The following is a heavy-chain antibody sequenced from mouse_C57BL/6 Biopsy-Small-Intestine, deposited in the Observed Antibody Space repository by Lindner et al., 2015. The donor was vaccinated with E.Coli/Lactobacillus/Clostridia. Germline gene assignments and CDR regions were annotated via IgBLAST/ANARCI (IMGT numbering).Heavy chain of an antibody. Sequence: SVKVSCKASGGTFSRDAFSWVRQAPGQGLEWVGGVIPRYHTTNYAQNFQGRVTLTTDESTSTLYMELSSLGSEDTAVYYCARASSTYYYAGVYYFDYWGQGTLVIVSS. CDR1: GGTFSRDA. D-gene: IGHD1-1*01. J-gene: IGHJ2*01. V-gene: IGHV1-81*01. CDR3: ARASSTYYYAGVYYFDY. CDR2: VIPRYHTT.